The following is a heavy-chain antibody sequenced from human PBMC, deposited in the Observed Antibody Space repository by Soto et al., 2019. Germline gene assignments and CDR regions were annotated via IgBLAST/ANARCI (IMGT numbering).Heavy chain of an antibody. CDR2: IIPIIGII. CDR1: GGTFSTYT. V-gene: IGHV1-69*04. Sequence: ASVKVSCKASGGTFSTYTITWVRQAPGQGLEWMGRIIPIIGIINYAQKFQGRDTISADKFTGTAYMELTGLRSDDTAVYYCAGDPDSHYNDSHASSYPWGQGTLVTVSS. CDR3: AGDPDSHYNDSHASSYP. J-gene: IGHJ5*02. D-gene: IGHD4-4*01.